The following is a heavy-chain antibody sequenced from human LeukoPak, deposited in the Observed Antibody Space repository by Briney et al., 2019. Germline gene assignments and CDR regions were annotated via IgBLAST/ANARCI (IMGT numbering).Heavy chain of an antibody. J-gene: IGHJ3*02. CDR1: GFSLSTSGEG. CDR3: AHRYCSGGSCYYTFDI. V-gene: IGHV2-5*02. D-gene: IGHD2-15*01. CDR2: NYWDDDK. Sequence: SGPTLVKPTQTLTLTCTFSGFSLSTSGEGVGWIRQPPGQALEWLALNYWDDDKRYRPSLKSRLTVTRDTSKNQVVLTMTNMEPGDTATYYCAHRYCSGGSCYYTFDIWGQGTMVTVSS.